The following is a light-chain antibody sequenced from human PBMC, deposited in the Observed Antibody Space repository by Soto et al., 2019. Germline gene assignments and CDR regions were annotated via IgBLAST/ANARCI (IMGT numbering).Light chain of an antibody. CDR2: RNN. CDR3: AAWDDSLSGVV. Sequence: QSVLTQPPSASGTPGQRVTISCSGSSSNIGSNYVYWYQQLPGTVPQLLIYRNNERPSGVPDRFSGSKSGTSASLANSGLRSEDEADYYCAAWDDSLSGVVFGGGPKLTVL. CDR1: SSNIGSNY. J-gene: IGLJ2*01. V-gene: IGLV1-47*01.